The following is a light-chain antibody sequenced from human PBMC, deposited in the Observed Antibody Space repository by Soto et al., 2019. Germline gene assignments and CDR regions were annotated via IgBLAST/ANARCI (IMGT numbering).Light chain of an antibody. Sequence: EIVMTQSPATLSVSPGERATLSCRASQSVSSNLAWYQQKPGQAPRLLIYGASTRDTGIPARFSGSGSGTEFTLTISSLQSEDFAVYYCQQYNNWPGTFGQGTKVDIK. V-gene: IGKV3-15*01. CDR2: GAS. J-gene: IGKJ1*01. CDR1: QSVSSN. CDR3: QQYNNWPGT.